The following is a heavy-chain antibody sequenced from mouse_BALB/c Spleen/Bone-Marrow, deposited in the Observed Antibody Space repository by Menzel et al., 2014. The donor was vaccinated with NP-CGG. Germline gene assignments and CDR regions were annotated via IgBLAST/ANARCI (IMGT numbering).Heavy chain of an antibody. CDR3: SRYGNGLMDY. CDR2: IDTANGNT. Sequence: VQLQQSGAELVKPGASVKLSCTASGFNIKDTYMHWVKQRPEQGLEWIGRIDTANGNTKYDPKFQGKATITADTSSNTAYLQLSSLTSEDTSVYYCSRYGNGLMDYWGQGTSVTVSS. V-gene: IGHV14-3*02. J-gene: IGHJ4*01. CDR1: GFNIKDTY. D-gene: IGHD2-1*01.